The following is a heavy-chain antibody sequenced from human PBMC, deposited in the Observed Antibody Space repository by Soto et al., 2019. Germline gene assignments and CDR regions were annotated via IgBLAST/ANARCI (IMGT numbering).Heavy chain of an antibody. Sequence: GESLKISCKGSGYSFTSYWISWVRQMPGKGLEWMGRIDPSDSYTNYSPSFQGHVTISADKSISTAYLQWSSLKASDTAMYYCARLGHQLPYYYYGMDVWGQGTTVTVSS. CDR3: ARLGHQLPYYYYGMDV. J-gene: IGHJ6*02. CDR1: GYSFTSYW. CDR2: IDPSDSYT. V-gene: IGHV5-10-1*01. D-gene: IGHD2-2*01.